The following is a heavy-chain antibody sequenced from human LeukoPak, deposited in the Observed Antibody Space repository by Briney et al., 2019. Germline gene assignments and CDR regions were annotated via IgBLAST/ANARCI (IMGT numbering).Heavy chain of an antibody. CDR3: ARATTVVDPFDY. CDR1: GYTITSYA. V-gene: IGHV1-3*01. J-gene: IGHJ4*02. CDR2: TNAGNGNT. D-gene: IGHD4-23*01. Sequence: ASVKVSCKASGYTITSYAMHWVRQAPGQRLEWMGWTNAGNGNTKYSQKFQGRVTITRGTSASTAYLELSSLRSEDTAVYYCARATTVVDPFDYWGQGTLVTVSS.